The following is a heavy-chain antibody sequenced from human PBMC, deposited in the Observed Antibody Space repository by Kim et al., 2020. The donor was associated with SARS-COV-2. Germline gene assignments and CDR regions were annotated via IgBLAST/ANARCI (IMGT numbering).Heavy chain of an antibody. J-gene: IGHJ2*01. V-gene: IGHV4-59*01. D-gene: IGHD3-22*01. CDR3: ARSHYDSSGYVYWYFDL. Sequence: LKRRVTITLDTSKNQFSLKLSSVTAADTAVYYCARSHYDSSGYVYWYFDLWGRGTLVTVSS.